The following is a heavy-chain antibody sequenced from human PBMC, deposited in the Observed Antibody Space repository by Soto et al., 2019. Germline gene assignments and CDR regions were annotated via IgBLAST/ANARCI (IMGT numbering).Heavy chain of an antibody. Sequence: EVHLVESGGGLVKPGGSLRLSCAASGFTFNNAWMSWVRQAPGKGLEWVGRIKRKIDGGTTDYAAPVKGRFTISRDDSKNTLYLQMDSLKTEDTAVYHCSTDYYDFVWGSYRFLQYGGRGTLVTVSS. CDR1: GFTFNNAW. J-gene: IGHJ4*02. CDR2: IKRKIDGGTT. V-gene: IGHV3-15*01. CDR3: STDYYDFVWGSYRFLQY. D-gene: IGHD3-16*02.